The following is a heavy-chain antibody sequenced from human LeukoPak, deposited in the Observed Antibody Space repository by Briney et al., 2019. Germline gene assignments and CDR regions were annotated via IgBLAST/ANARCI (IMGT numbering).Heavy chain of an antibody. Sequence: PGGSLRLSCAASGFTFSSYGMSWVRQAPGQGLVWVSAISGSGGTTSYADSVKGRFTISRDNSKNTLYLQMNSLRAEDTAVYYCAKEAYGSGSYYLRHFDFWGQGTLVTVSS. CDR1: GFTFSSYG. CDR2: ISGSGGTT. V-gene: IGHV3-23*01. D-gene: IGHD3-10*01. CDR3: AKEAYGSGSYYLRHFDF. J-gene: IGHJ4*02.